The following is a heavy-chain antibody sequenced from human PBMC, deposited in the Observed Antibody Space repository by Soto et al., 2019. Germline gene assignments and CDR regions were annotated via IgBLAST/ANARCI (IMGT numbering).Heavy chain of an antibody. CDR3: ARDSSSWSSKFDY. D-gene: IGHD6-13*01. CDR1: EFTFSSYW. Sequence: EVQLVESGGGLVQPGGSLRLSCAASEFTFSSYWMSWVRQAPGKGLEWVANIKQDGSEKYYVDSVKGRFTISRDNAKNSLYLQMNSLRAEDTAVYYCARDSSSWSSKFDYWGQGTLVTVSS. V-gene: IGHV3-7*01. J-gene: IGHJ4*02. CDR2: IKQDGSEK.